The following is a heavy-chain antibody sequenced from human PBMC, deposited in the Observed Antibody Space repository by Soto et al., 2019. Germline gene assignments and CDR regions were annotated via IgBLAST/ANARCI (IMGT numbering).Heavy chain of an antibody. V-gene: IGHV3-30*18. D-gene: IGHD2-2*01. CDR2: ISNDVRNI. J-gene: IGHJ4*02. Sequence: GGSLRLSCAASGLTFSTYGFHWVRQAPGKGLGWVAVISNDVRNIHYAESVKGRFTISRDNSKNTLYLQMNSLRPNDTAVYYCVKDSLGGMTPVFMPGPDWGQGTLVTVSS. CDR3: VKDSLGGMTPVFMPGPD. CDR1: GLTFSTYG.